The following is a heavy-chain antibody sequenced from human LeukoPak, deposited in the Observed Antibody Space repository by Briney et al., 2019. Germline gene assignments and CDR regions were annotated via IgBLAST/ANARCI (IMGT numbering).Heavy chain of an antibody. V-gene: IGHV3-21*01. Sequence: GGSLRLSCAASGFTFSSYSMNWVRQAPGKGLEWVSSISSSSSYIYYADSVKGRFTISRDNAKNSLYLRMNSLRAEDTAVYYCARGGRDIVVVVAATGYYYYGMDVWGQGTTVTVSS. CDR1: GFTFSSYS. D-gene: IGHD2-15*01. CDR3: ARGGRDIVVVVAATGYYYYGMDV. CDR2: ISSSSSYI. J-gene: IGHJ6*02.